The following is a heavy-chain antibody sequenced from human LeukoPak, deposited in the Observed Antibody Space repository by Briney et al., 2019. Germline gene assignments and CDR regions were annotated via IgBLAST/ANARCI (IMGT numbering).Heavy chain of an antibody. Sequence: GGSLRLSCAASGFTFSSYWMHWVRQAPGKGLVWVSRINSDGSSTSYADSVKGRFTISRDNAKNMLYLQMNSLRAEDTAVYYCARGRGLGELAVASFDSWGQGILVTVSS. CDR1: GFTFSSYW. CDR3: ARGRGLGELAVASFDS. V-gene: IGHV3-74*01. D-gene: IGHD6-19*01. CDR2: INSDGSST. J-gene: IGHJ4*02.